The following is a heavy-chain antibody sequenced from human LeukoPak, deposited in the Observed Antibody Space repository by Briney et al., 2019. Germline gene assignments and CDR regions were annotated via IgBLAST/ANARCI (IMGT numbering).Heavy chain of an antibody. CDR2: INPNSGGT. CDR1: GYTFTGYY. Sequence: ASVTVSCKASGYTFTGYYMHWVRQAPGRGLEWMGRINPNSGGTNYAQKFQGRVTMTRDTSISTAYMELSRLRSDDTAVYYCARGGYDFVYYYYGMDVWGQGTTVTVSS. J-gene: IGHJ6*02. D-gene: IGHD3-3*01. CDR3: ARGGYDFVYYYYGMDV. V-gene: IGHV1-2*06.